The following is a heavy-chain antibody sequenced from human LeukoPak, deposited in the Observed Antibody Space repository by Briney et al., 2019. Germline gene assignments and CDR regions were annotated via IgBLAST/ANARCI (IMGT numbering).Heavy chain of an antibody. J-gene: IGHJ4*02. CDR2: IIPIFGTA. D-gene: IGHD1-20*01. CDR1: GGTFSSYA. Sequence: GAAVKVSCKASGGTFSSYAISWVRQAPVQGLEWMGGIIPIFGTANYAQKFQGRVTITADESTSTAYMELSSLRSEDTAVYYCARVRERNWNDRPILDYWGQGTLVTVSS. V-gene: IGHV1-69*13. CDR3: ARVRERNWNDRPILDY.